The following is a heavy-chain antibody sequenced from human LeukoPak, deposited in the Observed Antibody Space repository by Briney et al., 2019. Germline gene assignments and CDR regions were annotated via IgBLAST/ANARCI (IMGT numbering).Heavy chain of an antibody. J-gene: IGHJ4*02. D-gene: IGHD6-13*01. V-gene: IGHV3-66*01. Sequence: GGSLILSCAASGFTVSSNYMSWGRQAPGKGREGVSVIYSGGSTYYADSVKGRFTISRDNSKNTLYLQMNSLRAEDTAVYYCARAGSSSWYYFDYWGQGTLVTVSS. CDR1: GFTVSSNY. CDR2: IYSGGST. CDR3: ARAGSSSWYYFDY.